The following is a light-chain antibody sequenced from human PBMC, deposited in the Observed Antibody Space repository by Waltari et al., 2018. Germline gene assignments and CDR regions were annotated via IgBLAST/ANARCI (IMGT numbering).Light chain of an antibody. CDR1: RNVRTSY. CDR3: LCQQFNVLLRMYV. J-gene: IGKJ2*01. Sequence: EIVLTQSPGTLSLSPGDRATLSCRATRNVRTSYVAWYQQKNGQPPRFFIYGGNIRAAGISDRFSCSGSGTDFTLTIIRLVPEDFVVFYCLCQQFNVLLRMYVFGQGIKLE. V-gene: IGKV3-20*01. CDR2: GGN.